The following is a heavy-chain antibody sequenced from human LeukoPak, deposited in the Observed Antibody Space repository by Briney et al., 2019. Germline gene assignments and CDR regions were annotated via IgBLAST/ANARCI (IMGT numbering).Heavy chain of an antibody. D-gene: IGHD2-15*01. CDR3: AKVVVGQGAFDI. CDR1: GYSFTSYW. J-gene: IGHJ3*02. Sequence: GESLKISCKGSGYSFTSYWIGWVRQMPGKGLEWMGMIYAGDSDTRYSPSFQGHVTISADKSISTAYLQWSSLKASDTAMYYGAKVVVGQGAFDIWGQGTMVTVSS. V-gene: IGHV5-51*01. CDR2: IYAGDSDT.